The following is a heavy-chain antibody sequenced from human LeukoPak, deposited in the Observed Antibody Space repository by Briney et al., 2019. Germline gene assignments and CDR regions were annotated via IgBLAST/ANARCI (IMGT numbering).Heavy chain of an antibody. Sequence: AGGSLRLSCGASGFTFSSYGMKWLRQAPGKGLVWVAVIWYDGSHKYYADSAKGRFTISRDNSKNTMSLQMDSLRVEDTALYYCARDLGGCGDRFCSYYFDHWGQGIQVTVSS. V-gene: IGHV3-33*01. CDR1: GFTFSSYG. CDR2: IWYDGSHK. D-gene: IGHD2-21*02. J-gene: IGHJ4*02. CDR3: ARDLGGCGDRFCSYYFDH.